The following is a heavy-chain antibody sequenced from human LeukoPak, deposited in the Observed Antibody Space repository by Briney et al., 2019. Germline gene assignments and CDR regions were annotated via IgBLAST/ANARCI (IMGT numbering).Heavy chain of an antibody. CDR2: IKSKPDGGTT. Sequence: GGSLRLSCAASGFSFSNAWMHWVRQAPGKGLEWVGHIKSKPDGGTTDSAAPVKGRFTISRDDSKTTVHLQMNSLKTEDTAVYYCTTLNIWGSDRYGWFDPWGQGTLVTVSS. D-gene: IGHD3-16*02. CDR3: TTLNIWGSDRYGWFDP. V-gene: IGHV3-15*01. J-gene: IGHJ5*02. CDR1: GFSFSNAW.